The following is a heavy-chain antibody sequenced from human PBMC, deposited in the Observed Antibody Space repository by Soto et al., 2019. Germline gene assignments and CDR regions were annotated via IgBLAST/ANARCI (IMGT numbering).Heavy chain of an antibody. CDR2: IYATGTT. D-gene: IGHD1-1*01. CDR3: VRDGTKTLRDWFDP. J-gene: IGHJ5*02. Sequence: SDTLYLTCTVSGASISGLYWSWIRKSAGKGLEWIGRIYATGTTDYNPSLKSRVMMSVDTSKKQFSLKLRSVTAADTAVYYCVRDGTKTLRDWFDPWGQGISVTVSS. V-gene: IGHV4-4*07. CDR1: GASISGLY.